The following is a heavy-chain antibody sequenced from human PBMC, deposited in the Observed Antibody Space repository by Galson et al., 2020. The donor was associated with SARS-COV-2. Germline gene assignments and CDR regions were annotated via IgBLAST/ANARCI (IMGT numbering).Heavy chain of an antibody. CDR2: IWYDGSNK. CDR3: ARDFGTYYYDSSGYYS. V-gene: IGHV3-33*01. Sequence: GGSLRLSCAASGFTFSSYGMHWVRQAPGKGLEWVAVIWYDGSNKYYADSVKGRFTISRDNSKNTLYLQMNSLRAEDTAVYYCARDFGTYYYDSSGYYSWGQGTLVTVSS. CDR1: GFTFSSYG. D-gene: IGHD3-22*01. J-gene: IGHJ4*02.